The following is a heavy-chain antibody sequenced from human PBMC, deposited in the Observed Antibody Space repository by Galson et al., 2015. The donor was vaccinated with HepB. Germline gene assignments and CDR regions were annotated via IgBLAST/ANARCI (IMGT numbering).Heavy chain of an antibody. D-gene: IGHD1-1*01. CDR1: GYTFTSYT. Sequence: SVKVSCKASGYTFTSYTIHWVRQAPGQRPEWVGWINAGNGNTQYLQKLQGRLTITRDTSATTAYMELSSLRSEDTAVYYCARSYNAYYYFDYWGQGAPVTVS. J-gene: IGHJ4*02. CDR3: ARSYNAYYYFDY. CDR2: INAGNGNT. V-gene: IGHV1-3*01.